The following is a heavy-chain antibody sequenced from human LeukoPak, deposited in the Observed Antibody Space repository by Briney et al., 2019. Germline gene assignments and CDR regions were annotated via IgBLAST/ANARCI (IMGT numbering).Heavy chain of an antibody. D-gene: IGHD6-19*01. J-gene: IGHJ4*02. CDR1: GYTFTGYY. Sequence: GASVKVSCKASGYTFTGYYMHWVRQAPGQGLEWMGWINPNSGGTNYAQKFQGRVTMTRDTSISTAYMELSRLRSDDTAVYYCARDLGAVAGTGGYWGQGTLVNVSS. CDR3: ARDLGAVAGTGGY. CDR2: INPNSGGT. V-gene: IGHV1-2*02.